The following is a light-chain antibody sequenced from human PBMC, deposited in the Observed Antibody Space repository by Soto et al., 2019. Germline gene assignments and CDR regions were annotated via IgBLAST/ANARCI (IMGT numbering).Light chain of an antibody. CDR2: WAS. Sequence: DIVMTQSPDSLAVSLGERATINCTSSQSVLYSTNNKTYLAWYQQKPGQPPKLLISWASTRESGVPDRFSGSGSGTDFTLTISSLQAEDVAVYYCQQYYSTPLTFGPGTKVDIK. J-gene: IGKJ3*01. CDR1: QSVLYSTNNKTY. V-gene: IGKV4-1*01. CDR3: QQYYSTPLT.